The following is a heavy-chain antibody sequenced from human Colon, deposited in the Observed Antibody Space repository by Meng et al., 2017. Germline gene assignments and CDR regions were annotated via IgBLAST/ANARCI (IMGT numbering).Heavy chain of an antibody. J-gene: IGHJ4*02. Sequence: GGSLRLSCAASGFTFSDYWMTWVRQAPGKGLELVANIKHNGGEMNYVDSVKGRFTISRDNAKNSLYLQMNSLRVEDTAVYYCAKARINSWALNYFDYWGQGTLVTVSS. V-gene: IGHV3-7*03. CDR1: GFTFSDYW. CDR2: IKHNGGEM. CDR3: AKARINSWALNYFDY. D-gene: IGHD2/OR15-2a*01.